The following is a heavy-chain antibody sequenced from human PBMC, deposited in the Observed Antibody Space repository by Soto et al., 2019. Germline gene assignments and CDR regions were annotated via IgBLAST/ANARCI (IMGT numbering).Heavy chain of an antibody. CDR2: ISGSGGST. CDR3: AKEVVGLSMAYYYYYGMDV. Sequence: GGSLGLSCAASGFTFSSYAMSWVRQAPGKGLEWVSAISGSGGSTYYADSVKGRFTISRDNSKNTLYLQMNSLRAEDTAVYYCAKEVVGLSMAYYYYYGMDVWGQGTTVTVSS. CDR1: GFTFSSYA. D-gene: IGHD2-21*01. J-gene: IGHJ6*02. V-gene: IGHV3-23*01.